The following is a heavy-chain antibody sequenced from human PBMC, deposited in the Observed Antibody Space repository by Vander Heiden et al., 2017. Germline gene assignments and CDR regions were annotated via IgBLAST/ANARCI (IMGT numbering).Heavy chain of an antibody. J-gene: IGHJ4*02. D-gene: IGHD6-19*01. CDR3: AKGRGSSGWYD. CDR1: GFTFSSYA. CDR2: ISDSGRGT. V-gene: IGHV3-23*01. Sequence: EVQLLESGGGLVQPGGSLTLSCAASGFTFSSYAMSWVRQAPGKGLEWVSAISDSGRGTFYADSVKGRFTISRDNSKNTLYLQMNSLRAEDTAVYYCAKGRGSSGWYDWGQGTLVTISS.